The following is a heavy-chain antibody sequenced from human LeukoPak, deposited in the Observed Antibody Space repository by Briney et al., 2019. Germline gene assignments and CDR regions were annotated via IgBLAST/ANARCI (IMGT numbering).Heavy chain of an antibody. V-gene: IGHV4-59*01. Sequence: PSDTLSLTCTVSGGSISSYYWSWIRQPPGKGLEWIGYIYYSGSTNYNPSLKSRVTISVDTSKNQFSLKLSSVTAADTAVYYCARDGGSYWRGIDYWGQGTLVTVSS. J-gene: IGHJ4*02. CDR3: ARDGGSYWRGIDY. CDR2: IYYSGST. CDR1: GGSISSYY. D-gene: IGHD1-26*01.